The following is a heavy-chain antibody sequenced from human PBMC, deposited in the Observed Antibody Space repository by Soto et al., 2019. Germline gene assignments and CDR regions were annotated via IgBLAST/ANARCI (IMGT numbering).Heavy chain of an antibody. CDR3: ASYAMAPQVDY. V-gene: IGHV4-30-4*08. CDR1: GGSISSGSYY. Sequence: SETLSLTCTVSGGSISSGSYYWGWIRQPPGKGLEWIGYFYYSGSTYYNPSLKSRVTISVDMSKNQLSLRLSSVTVADTAVYYCASYAMAPQVDYWGQGTLVTVSS. CDR2: FYYSGST. J-gene: IGHJ4*02. D-gene: IGHD5-18*01.